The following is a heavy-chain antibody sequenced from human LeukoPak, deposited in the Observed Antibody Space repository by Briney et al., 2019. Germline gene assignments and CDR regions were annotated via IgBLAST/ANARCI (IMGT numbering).Heavy chain of an antibody. D-gene: IGHD3/OR15-3a*01. V-gene: IGHV3-23*01. CDR3: AKVFGTYGTFDI. J-gene: IGHJ3*02. CDR2: ISGSGGST. CDR1: GFTFSSYA. Sequence: GGSLRLSCAASGFTFSSYAMSWVRQALGKGLEWVSAISGSGGSTYYADSVKGRFTISRDNSKNTQYLQMNSLRAEDTAVYYCAKVFGTYGTFDIWGQGTMVTVSS.